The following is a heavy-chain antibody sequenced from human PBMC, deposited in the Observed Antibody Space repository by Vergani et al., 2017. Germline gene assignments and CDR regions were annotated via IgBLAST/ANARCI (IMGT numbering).Heavy chain of an antibody. D-gene: IGHD6-6*01. Sequence: QVQLQQWGAGLLKPSETLSLTCAVYGGSFSGYYWSWIRQPPGKGLEWIGEINHSGSTNYNPSLKSRVTISVDTSKNQFSLKLSSVTAADTAVYYCVRCEYSSSTPYYFDYWGQGTLVTVSS. CDR1: GGSFSGYY. CDR3: VRCEYSSSTPYYFDY. CDR2: INHSGST. J-gene: IGHJ4*02. V-gene: IGHV4-34*01.